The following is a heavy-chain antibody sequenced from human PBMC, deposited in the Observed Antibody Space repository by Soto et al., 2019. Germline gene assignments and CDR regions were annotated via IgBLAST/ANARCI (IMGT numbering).Heavy chain of an antibody. J-gene: IGHJ5*02. D-gene: IGHD3-10*01. V-gene: IGHV1-2*04. CDR3: ARARRLWFGWFDP. CDR1: GYTFSSYY. Sequence: ASVKVSCKASGYTFSSYYMHWVRQAPGQGLEWMGWINPNSGGTNYAQKFQGWVTMTRDTSISTAYMELSRLRSDDTAVYYCARARRLWFGWFDPWGQGTLVTVSS. CDR2: INPNSGGT.